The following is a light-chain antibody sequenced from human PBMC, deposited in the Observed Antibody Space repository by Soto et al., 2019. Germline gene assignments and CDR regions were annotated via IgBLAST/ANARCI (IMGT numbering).Light chain of an antibody. CDR3: QQYYIYPPT. J-gene: IGKJ4*01. CDR2: AAS. V-gene: IGKV1-8*01. CDR1: RRIGIY. Sequence: AIRMTQSPSSFSASTGARVTTTGRASRRIGIYLAWYQQIQGRAPKLLIFAASTLQRGVPSRFSGSGSGTDFTLTISCLQSEDFATYYCQQYYIYPPTFGGGTKVEIK.